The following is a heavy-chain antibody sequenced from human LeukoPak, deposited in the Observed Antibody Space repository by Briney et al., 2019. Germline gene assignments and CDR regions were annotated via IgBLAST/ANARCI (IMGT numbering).Heavy chain of an antibody. V-gene: IGHV6-1*01. CDR3: ARESYYYGSGSYSHYYYMDV. J-gene: IGHJ6*03. D-gene: IGHD3-10*01. CDR1: GDSVSSNSAA. Sequence: KASQTLSLTCAISGDSVSSNSAAWNWIRQSPSRGLEWLGRTYYRSKWYHDYALSVKSRITINPDTSKNQFSLQVNSVTPEDTAVYYCARESYYYGSGSYSHYYYMDVWGKGTTVTVSS. CDR2: TYYRSKWYH.